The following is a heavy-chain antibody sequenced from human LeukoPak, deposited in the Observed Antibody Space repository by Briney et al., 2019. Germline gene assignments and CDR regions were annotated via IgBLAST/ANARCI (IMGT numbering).Heavy chain of an antibody. CDR2: INHSGST. V-gene: IGHV4-34*01. CDR1: GGSFSGYY. D-gene: IGHD6-19*01. J-gene: IGHJ4*02. Sequence: PSETLSLTCAVYGGSFSGYYWSWIRQPPGKGLEWIGEINHSGSTNYNPSLKSRVTISVDTSKNQFSLKLSSVTAADTAVYYCARVRSSGDYWGQGTLVTVSS. CDR3: ARVRSSGDY.